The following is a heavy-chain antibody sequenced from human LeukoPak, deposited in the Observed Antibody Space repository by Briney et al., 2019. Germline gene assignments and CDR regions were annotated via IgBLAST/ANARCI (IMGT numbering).Heavy chain of an antibody. V-gene: IGHV3-30*04. D-gene: IGHD2-8*01. J-gene: IGHJ6*02. CDR2: ISYDGSNK. CDR3: AKVPTIVLMVYDGTDYGMDV. Sequence: GGSLRLSCAASGFTFSSYAMHWVRQAPGKGLEWVAVISYDGSNKYYADSVKGRLTISRDNSKNTLYLQMNSLRAEDTAVYYCAKVPTIVLMVYDGTDYGMDVWGQGTTVTVSS. CDR1: GFTFSSYA.